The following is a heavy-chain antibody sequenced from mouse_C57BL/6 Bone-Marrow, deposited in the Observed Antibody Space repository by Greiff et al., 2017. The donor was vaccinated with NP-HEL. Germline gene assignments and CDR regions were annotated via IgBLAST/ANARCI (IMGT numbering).Heavy chain of an antibody. CDR1: GYTFTSYW. V-gene: IGHV1-50*01. Sequence: QVQLQQPGAELVKPGASVKLSCKASGYTFTSYWMQWVKQRPGQGLEWIGAIDPSDSYTNYTQKFKGKATLTVDSSSSTAYMQLSSLTSEDSAVYYCARKAYFDYWGQGTTLTVSS. CDR2: IDPSDSYT. CDR3: ARKAYFDY. J-gene: IGHJ2*01.